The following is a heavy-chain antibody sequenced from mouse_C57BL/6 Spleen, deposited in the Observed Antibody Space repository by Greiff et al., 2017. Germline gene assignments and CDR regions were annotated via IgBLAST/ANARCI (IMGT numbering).Heavy chain of an antibody. CDR1: GYTFTDYY. V-gene: IGHV1-19*01. CDR3: AALFYYYGSSPS. CDR2: INPYNGGT. Sequence: VQLQQSGPVLVKPGASVTMSCKASGYTFTDYYMNWVKQSHGKSLEWIGVINPYNGGTSYNQKFKGKATLTVDKSSSTAYMELNSLTSEDSAVYYCAALFYYYGSSPSWGQSTTLTVSS. D-gene: IGHD1-1*01. J-gene: IGHJ2*01.